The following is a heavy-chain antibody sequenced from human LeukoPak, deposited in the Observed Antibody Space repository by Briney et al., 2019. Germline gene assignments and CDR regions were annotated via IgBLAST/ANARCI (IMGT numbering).Heavy chain of an antibody. CDR1: GYTFTGYY. J-gene: IGHJ5*02. CDR3: ARTSTAEWFDA. D-gene: IGHD2-21*02. Sequence: ASVKVSCKASGYTFTGYYMHWVRQAPGQGLEWMGWINPNSGGTNYAQKFQGRVTMTSDTSISTAYMELSRLRSDDTAVYDCARTSTAEWFDAWGQGTLVTVSS. V-gene: IGHV1-2*02. CDR2: INPNSGGT.